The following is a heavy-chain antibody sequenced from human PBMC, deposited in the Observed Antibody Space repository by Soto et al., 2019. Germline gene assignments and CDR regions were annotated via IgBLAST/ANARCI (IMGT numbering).Heavy chain of an antibody. D-gene: IGHD6-19*01. CDR2: ISAYNGKT. J-gene: IGHJ4*02. V-gene: IGHV1-18*01. CDR1: GYPFTSYG. Sequence: QVQLVQSGAEVKKPGASVKVSCKTSGYPFTSYGNNWVRQAPGQGPEWMGWISAYNGKTSYTQKFQGRVTMTTDTPTSTAYMELRSLSSDDTAVYYCARDRLIAVTGLLHYWGQGTLVTVSS. CDR3: ARDRLIAVTGLLHY.